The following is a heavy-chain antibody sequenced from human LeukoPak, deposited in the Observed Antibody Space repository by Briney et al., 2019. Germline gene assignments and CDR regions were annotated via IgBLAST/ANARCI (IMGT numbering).Heavy chain of an antibody. CDR1: GFTFSNYA. J-gene: IGHJ4*02. CDR2: ISYDGSNK. Sequence: PGGSLRLSCAASGFTFSNYAMHWVRQAPGKGLEWVAGISYDGSNKYYADAVTGRFTISRANSKNTLYLQLDSLRTEDTALYPCARDSWYRCGDDCYSVDYWGQGTLVTVSS. D-gene: IGHD2-21*02. V-gene: IGHV3-30-3*01. CDR3: ARDSWYRCGDDCYSVDY.